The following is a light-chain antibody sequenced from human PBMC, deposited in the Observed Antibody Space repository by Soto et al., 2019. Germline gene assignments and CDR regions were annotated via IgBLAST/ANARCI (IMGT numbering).Light chain of an antibody. Sequence: EIVLTQSPGTLSLSPGEGATLSCRASQSVASSYLAWYQQKPGQAPRLIIYGASNRATGTPDRFSGGESGTDFTLTISRLEPEDFAVYYCQHYGSSSFTFGQGTKLEIK. J-gene: IGKJ2*01. CDR1: QSVASSY. V-gene: IGKV3-20*01. CDR3: QHYGSSSFT. CDR2: GAS.